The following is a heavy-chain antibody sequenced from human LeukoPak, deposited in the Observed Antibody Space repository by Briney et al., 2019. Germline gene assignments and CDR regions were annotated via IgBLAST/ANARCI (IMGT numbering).Heavy chain of an antibody. Sequence: GGSLRLSCAASGFTFSSYTMNWVRQAPGKGLEWVSSISSSSSYIYYADSVKGRFTISRDNAKNSLYLQMNSLRAEDTAVYYCARDRYDFWTGRPAFDYWGQGTLVTVSS. V-gene: IGHV3-21*01. CDR1: GFTFSSYT. CDR2: ISSSSSYI. CDR3: ARDRYDFWTGRPAFDY. D-gene: IGHD3-3*01. J-gene: IGHJ4*02.